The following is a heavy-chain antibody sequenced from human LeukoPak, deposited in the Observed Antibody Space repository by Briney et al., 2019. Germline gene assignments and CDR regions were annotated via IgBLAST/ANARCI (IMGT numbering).Heavy chain of an antibody. CDR3: ARDHTTTTVTSYYYYYMDV. CDR2: INPSGGST. V-gene: IGHV1-46*01. D-gene: IGHD4-17*01. CDR1: GYTFTSYY. J-gene: IGHJ6*03. Sequence: PGASVKVSCKASGYTFTSYYMHWVRQAPGQGLEWMGIINPSGGSTSYAQKFQGRVTMTRDMSTSTVYMELSSLRSEDTAVYYCARDHTTTTVTSYYYYYMDVWGKGTTVTVSS.